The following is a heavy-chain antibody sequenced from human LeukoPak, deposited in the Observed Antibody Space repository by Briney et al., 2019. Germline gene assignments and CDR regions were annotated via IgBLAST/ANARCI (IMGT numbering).Heavy chain of an antibody. J-gene: IGHJ4*02. CDR2: INPNSGGT. CDR3: VRDSATVATPYFDY. CDR1: GYTFTGYY. Sequence: ASVKASCKASGYTFTGYYIHWVRQAPGQGLEWMGWINPNSGGTNYAQKFQGRVSVTRDTSISTVYMELSRLTYDDTAVYYCVRDSATVATPYFDYWGQGALVTVSS. V-gene: IGHV1-2*02. D-gene: IGHD4-23*01.